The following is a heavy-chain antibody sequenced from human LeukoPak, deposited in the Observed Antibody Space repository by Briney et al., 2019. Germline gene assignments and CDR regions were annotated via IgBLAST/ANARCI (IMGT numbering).Heavy chain of an antibody. CDR2: ISSSSSYI. Sequence: PGGSLRLSCAASGFTFSSYSMNWVRQAPGKGLEWVSSISSSSSYIYYADSVKGRFTISRDNAKNSLYLQMNSLRVEDTALYYCAKDGGGQTIRGAFDIWGQGTMVTVSS. V-gene: IGHV3-21*04. J-gene: IGHJ3*02. CDR1: GFTFSSYS. D-gene: IGHD2-2*02. CDR3: AKDGGGQTIRGAFDI.